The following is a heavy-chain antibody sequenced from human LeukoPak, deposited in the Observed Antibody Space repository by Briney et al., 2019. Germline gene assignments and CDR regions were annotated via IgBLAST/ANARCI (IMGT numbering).Heavy chain of an antibody. V-gene: IGHV3-7*01. CDR1: GFTFSNYA. CDR3: AREIKTGTTLDY. Sequence: GGSLRLSCAASGFTFSNYAMSWVRQAPGKGLEWVANIKQDGSEKYYVDPVKGRFTISRDNAKNSLYLQMNSLRAEDTAVYYCAREIKTGTTLDYWGQGTLVTVSS. D-gene: IGHD1-7*01. CDR2: IKQDGSEK. J-gene: IGHJ4*02.